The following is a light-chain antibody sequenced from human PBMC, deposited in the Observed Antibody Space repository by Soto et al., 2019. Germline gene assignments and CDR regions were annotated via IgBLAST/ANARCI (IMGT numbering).Light chain of an antibody. CDR2: QDT. CDR1: KLGDKY. J-gene: IGLJ2*01. Sequence: SYELTQPPSVSVSAGQTATIACSGDKLGDKYASWYQQRPRQSPVVVIHQDTKRPSGLPARFSGSNSGNTATLTISGTQTMDEADYYCQTWDSSTVVFGGGTKLTVL. V-gene: IGLV3-1*01. CDR3: QTWDSSTVV.